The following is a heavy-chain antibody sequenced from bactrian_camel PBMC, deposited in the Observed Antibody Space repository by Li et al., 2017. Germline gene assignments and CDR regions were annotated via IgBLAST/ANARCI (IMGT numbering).Heavy chain of an antibody. Sequence: VQLVESGGGLVQPGGSLRLSCAASGFPFSNFAMSWVRQAPGKGLEWVSSIASGGGYTYYAGSVKGRFTISRDNAKNTVYLQLNSLITEDMAKYYCASANYGDSSMNYWGQGTQVTVS. CDR2: IASGGGYT. D-gene: IGHD6*01. CDR1: GFPFSNFA. CDR3: ASANYGDSSMNY. J-gene: IGHJ4*01. V-gene: IGHV3S40*01.